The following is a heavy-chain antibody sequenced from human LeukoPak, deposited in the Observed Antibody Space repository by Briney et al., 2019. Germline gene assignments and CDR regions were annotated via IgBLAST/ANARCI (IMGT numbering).Heavy chain of an antibody. CDR2: IYYSGST. CDR3: ARASRWYLTFDY. V-gene: IGHV4-39*07. D-gene: IGHD4-23*01. CDR1: GGSISSSSYY. Sequence: PSETLSLTCTVSGGSISSSSYYWGWIRQPPGKGLEWIGSIYYSGSTYYNPSLKSRVTISVDTSKNQFSLKLSSVTAADTAVYYCARASRWYLTFDYWGQGTLVTVSS. J-gene: IGHJ4*02.